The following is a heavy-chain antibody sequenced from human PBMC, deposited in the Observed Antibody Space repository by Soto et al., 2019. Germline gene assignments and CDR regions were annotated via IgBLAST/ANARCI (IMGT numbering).Heavy chain of an antibody. D-gene: IGHD6-19*01. J-gene: IGHJ6*02. Sequence: EAQLVESGGGLIQPGGSLRLSCAASGFSVSSTYMSWVRQAPGKGLEWVSVIYSGENTYYADSVKGRFTISRDNSKHSLYLEMNNLRVDDTAIYYCASRVGYSAWAYYYRGLDVWGQGTAVTVSS. V-gene: IGHV3-53*01. CDR3: ASRVGYSAWAYYYRGLDV. CDR2: IYSGENT. CDR1: GFSVSSTY.